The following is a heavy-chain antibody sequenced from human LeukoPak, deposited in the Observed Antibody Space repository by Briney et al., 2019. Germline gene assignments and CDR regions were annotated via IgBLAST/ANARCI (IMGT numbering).Heavy chain of an antibody. D-gene: IGHD3-10*01. Sequence: GASVKVSCKVSGGTFSSYAISWVRQAPGQGLEWMGRIIPILGIANYAQKFQGRVTITADKSTSTAYMELSSLRSEDTAVYYCARSRVSNWFDPWGQGTLVTVSS. CDR2: IIPILGIA. V-gene: IGHV1-69*04. J-gene: IGHJ5*02. CDR3: ARSRVSNWFDP. CDR1: GGTFSSYA.